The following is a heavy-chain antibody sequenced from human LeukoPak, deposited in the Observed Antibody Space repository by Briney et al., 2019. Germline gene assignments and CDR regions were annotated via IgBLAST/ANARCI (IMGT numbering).Heavy chain of an antibody. Sequence: GGSLRLSCAASGFTFSSYWMSWVRHAPGKGLEWVANIKQDGSEEYYVDSMKGRFTISRDNAKHVLYLQINSLRVGDTAVYYCAGGARGYNWYFDLWGRGTLVTVSP. CDR3: AGGARGYNWYFDL. CDR1: GFTFSSYW. V-gene: IGHV3-7*01. J-gene: IGHJ2*01. D-gene: IGHD3-16*01. CDR2: IKQDGSEE.